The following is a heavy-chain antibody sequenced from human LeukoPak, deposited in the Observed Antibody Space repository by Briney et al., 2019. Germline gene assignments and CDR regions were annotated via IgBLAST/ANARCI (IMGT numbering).Heavy chain of an antibody. CDR2: IYYSGST. J-gene: IGHJ4*02. Sequence: SETLSLTCTVSGGSISSSSYYWGWIRQPPGKGLEWIGSIYYSGSTYYNPSLKSRVTISVDTSKNQFSLKLSSVTAADTAVYYCARDSGVDAHIDYWGQGTLVTVSA. CDR3: ARDSGVDAHIDY. D-gene: IGHD3-3*01. CDR1: GGSISSSSYY. V-gene: IGHV4-39*02.